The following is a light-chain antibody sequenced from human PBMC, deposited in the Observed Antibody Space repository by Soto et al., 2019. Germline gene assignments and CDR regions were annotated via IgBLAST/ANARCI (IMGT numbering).Light chain of an antibody. J-gene: IGKJ3*01. CDR3: QQRSNSIT. CDR1: QSVSSY. V-gene: IGKV3-11*01. CDR2: DAS. Sequence: EIVLTQSPATLSLSPGERATLSCRASQSVSSYLAWYQQKPGQAPRLLIYDASNRATGIPARFSGSGSGTDFTLTISSLEPEDFAVYYFQQRSNSITFGPWTKVDIK.